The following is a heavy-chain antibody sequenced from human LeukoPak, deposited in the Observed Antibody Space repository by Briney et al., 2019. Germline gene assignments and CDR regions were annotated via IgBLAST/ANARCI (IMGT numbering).Heavy chain of an antibody. J-gene: IGHJ4*02. D-gene: IGHD3-22*01. CDR2: IYPGDSDT. CDR3: ARMHYDSSGYYSLDY. V-gene: IGHV5-51*01. Sequence: LGESLKISCKGSGYRFTTYWIAWVRQMPGKGLEWMGIIYPGDSDTRYSPSFQGQVTISADKSISTAYLQWSSLKASDTAMYYCARMHYDSSGYYSLDYWGQGTLVTVSS. CDR1: GYRFTTYW.